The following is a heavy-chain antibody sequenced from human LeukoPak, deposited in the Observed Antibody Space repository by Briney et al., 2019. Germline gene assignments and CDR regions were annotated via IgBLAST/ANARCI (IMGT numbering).Heavy chain of an antibody. V-gene: IGHV3-7*01. CDR2: IRQDGGEE. J-gene: IGHJ4*02. D-gene: IGHD1-26*01. Sequence: GGSLRLSCVASGFAFSSYWMTWVRQAPGKGLEWVANIRQDGGEEYYVDSVKGRFTISRDNAKNSLFLQMNSLRVEDTAVYYCARLGGSYYTYWGQGALVTVSS. CDR1: GFAFSSYW. CDR3: ARLGGSYYTY.